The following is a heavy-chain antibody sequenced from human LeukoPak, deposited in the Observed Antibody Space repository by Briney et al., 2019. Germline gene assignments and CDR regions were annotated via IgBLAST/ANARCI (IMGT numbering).Heavy chain of an antibody. CDR3: AKDMGGSGYYYFDY. CDR2: ISGSGGST. V-gene: IGHV3-23*01. D-gene: IGHD6-19*01. J-gene: IGHJ4*02. Sequence: GGSLRLSCAASGFTFSSYAMSWVRQAPGKGLEWVSAISGSGGSTYYADSMKGRFTISRDNAKNSLYLQMNSLRAEDTALYYCAKDMGGSGYYYFDYWGQGTLVTVSS. CDR1: GFTFSSYA.